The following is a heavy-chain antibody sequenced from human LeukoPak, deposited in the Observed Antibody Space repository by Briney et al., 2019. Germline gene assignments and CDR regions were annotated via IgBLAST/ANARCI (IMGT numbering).Heavy chain of an antibody. V-gene: IGHV3-15*01. CDR3: TTAPLGYCTTTSCYHYFDY. D-gene: IGHD2-2*01. CDR2: IQSKSDGGTT. Sequence: GGSLRLSCAASGFTVSSNYMSWVRQAPGKGLEWVGRIQSKSDGGTTDYAAPVKGRFTISRDDSKNTLYLQMNSLKTEDTAVYYCTTAPLGYCTTTSCYHYFDYWGQGTLVTVSS. CDR1: GFTVSSNY. J-gene: IGHJ4*02.